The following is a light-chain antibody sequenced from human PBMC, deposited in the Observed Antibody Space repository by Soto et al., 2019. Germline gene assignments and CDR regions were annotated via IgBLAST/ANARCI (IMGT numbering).Light chain of an antibody. J-gene: IGKJ5*01. CDR2: DAY. Sequence: EIVLTQSPATLSLSPGGRATLSCRASQSFRGLLAWYQQKPGQAPRLLIYDAYNRATGIQPRFSGSGSGTDFTLTIRSLEPEDSAVYYCQQRHMWPIAFGQGTRLEIK. CDR3: QQRHMWPIA. CDR1: QSFRGL. V-gene: IGKV3-11*01.